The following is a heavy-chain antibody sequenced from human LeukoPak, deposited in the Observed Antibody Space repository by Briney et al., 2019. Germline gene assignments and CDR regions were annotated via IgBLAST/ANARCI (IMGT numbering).Heavy chain of an antibody. CDR2: VNTVSSYI. D-gene: IGHD3-22*01. V-gene: IGHV3-21*01. Sequence: GRSLRLSCASSGFSFDDYVMYWVRQAPGKGLEWVASVNTVSSYIYYADSMRGRFTISRDNAKNSLFLQMNSLRAEDTAVYYCARLRRNSDRSDFFYYYDHWGQGTLVTVSS. CDR1: GFSFDDYV. CDR3: ARLRRNSDRSDFFYYYDH. J-gene: IGHJ4*02.